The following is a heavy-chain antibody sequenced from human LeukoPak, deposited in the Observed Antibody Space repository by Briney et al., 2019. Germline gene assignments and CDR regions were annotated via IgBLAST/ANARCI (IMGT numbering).Heavy chain of an antibody. CDR2: IYYSGST. D-gene: IGHD6-13*01. Sequence: PSETLSLTCTVSGGSISSSSYYWGWIRQPPGKGLEWVGSIYYSGSTYYNPSLKSRVTISVDTSKNQFSLKLSSVTAADTAVYYCARHIGRSPIWYSSSQYYFDYWGQGTLVTVSS. V-gene: IGHV4-39*01. CDR1: GGSISSSSYY. CDR3: ARHIGRSPIWYSSSQYYFDY. J-gene: IGHJ4*02.